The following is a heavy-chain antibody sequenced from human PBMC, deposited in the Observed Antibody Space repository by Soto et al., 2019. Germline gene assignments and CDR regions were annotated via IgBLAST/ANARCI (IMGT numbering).Heavy chain of an antibody. Sequence: EVQLVESGGGLVQPGRSLRLSCAASGFTFGDYAMQWVRQAPGKGLEWVSAISWNSGSIDYADSVKGRFTISRDNAKNSLYLQMNSLRAEDTAVYYCARDLRWGICSGGSCYPYYFDYWGQGTLVTVSS. CDR1: GFTFGDYA. V-gene: IGHV3-9*01. D-gene: IGHD2-15*01. CDR3: ARDLRWGICSGGSCYPYYFDY. CDR2: ISWNSGSI. J-gene: IGHJ4*02.